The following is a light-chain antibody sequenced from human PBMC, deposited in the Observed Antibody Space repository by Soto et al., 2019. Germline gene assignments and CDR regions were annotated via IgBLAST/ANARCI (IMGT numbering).Light chain of an antibody. J-gene: IGLJ1*01. V-gene: IGLV1-47*02. Sequence: QLVLTQPPSASGTPGQRVTISCSGSSSNIGINYVFWYQQLPGTAPKLLIYSNNQRPSGVPDRFSGSKSGTSASLAISGLRSEDEADYYCAAWDDSLSGYVFGTGTKLTVL. CDR3: AAWDDSLSGYV. CDR2: SNN. CDR1: SSNIGINY.